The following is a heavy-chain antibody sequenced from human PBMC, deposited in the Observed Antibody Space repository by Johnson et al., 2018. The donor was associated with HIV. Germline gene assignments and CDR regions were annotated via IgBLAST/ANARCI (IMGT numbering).Heavy chain of an antibody. Sequence: VQLVESGGGLVQPGRSLRLSCAASGFTFSSYAMSWVRQSPGKGLEWVSAISGSGGSTGYADSLKGRFTIPSDNAKNSLYLQMNSLRAEDTALYYCARDRRVGYTTYDAFDIWGQGTMVTVSS. CDR3: ARDRRVGYTTYDAFDI. CDR2: ISGSGGST. D-gene: IGHD5-18*01. J-gene: IGHJ3*02. V-gene: IGHV3-23*04. CDR1: GFTFSSYA.